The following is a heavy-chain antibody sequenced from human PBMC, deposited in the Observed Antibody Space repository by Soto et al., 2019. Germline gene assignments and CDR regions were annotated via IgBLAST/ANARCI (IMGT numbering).Heavy chain of an antibody. CDR3: ARAEAYSSGWYLGAAPKIPYYNGMYV. CDR1: GRSFSGYY. CDR2: INHSGST. Sequence: SETLSLTCAVYGRSFSGYYLSWIRQPPGKGLEWIGEINHSGSTNYNPSLKSRVTISVDTSKNQFSLKLSSVTAADTAVYYCARAEAYSSGWYLGAAPKIPYYNGMYVLGQESTLTVSS. J-gene: IGHJ6*02. D-gene: IGHD6-19*01. V-gene: IGHV4-34*01.